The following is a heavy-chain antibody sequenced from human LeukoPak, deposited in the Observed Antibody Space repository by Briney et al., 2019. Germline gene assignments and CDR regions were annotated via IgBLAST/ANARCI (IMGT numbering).Heavy chain of an antibody. CDR2: IYYSGST. V-gene: IGHV4-30-4*08. J-gene: IGHJ5*02. Sequence: PSETLSLTCTVSGGSLSSGDYYWSWIRQPPGKGLEWIGYIYYSGSTYYNPSLKSRVTISVDTSKNQFSLKLSSVTAADTAVYYCARDQYCSSTSCAPGWFDPWGQGTLVTVSS. CDR1: GGSLSSGDYY. D-gene: IGHD2-2*01. CDR3: ARDQYCSSTSCAPGWFDP.